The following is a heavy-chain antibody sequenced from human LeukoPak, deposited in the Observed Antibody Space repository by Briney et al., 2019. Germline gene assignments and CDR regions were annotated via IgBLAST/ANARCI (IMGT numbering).Heavy chain of an antibody. D-gene: IGHD3-22*01. V-gene: IGHV4-4*09. Sequence: SETLSLTCTVSGGSITSYSWSWVRQTPGKGLEWIGHIHVIGSTNYHPSLESRVTISVDTSKNHFSLRLSSVTAADTAVYYCARRLYSSGYSDTFDIWGQGVKVTVSS. CDR2: IHVIGST. J-gene: IGHJ3*02. CDR1: GGSITSYS. CDR3: ARRLYSSGYSDTFDI.